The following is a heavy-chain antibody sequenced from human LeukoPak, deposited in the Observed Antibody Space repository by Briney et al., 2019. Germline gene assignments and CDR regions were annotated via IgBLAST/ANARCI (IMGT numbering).Heavy chain of an antibody. CDR2: IYPGDSDT. D-gene: IGHD3-22*01. Sequence: GESLKISCKGSGYSFTSYSIGWVLQMPGKGLEWMGIIYPGDSDTRYSPSFQGQVTISADKSISTAYLQWSSLKASDTAMYYCARVLRDYYDSSGYYSPFDYWGQGTLVTVSS. J-gene: IGHJ4*02. CDR3: ARVLRDYYDSSGYYSPFDY. CDR1: GYSFTSYS. V-gene: IGHV5-51*01.